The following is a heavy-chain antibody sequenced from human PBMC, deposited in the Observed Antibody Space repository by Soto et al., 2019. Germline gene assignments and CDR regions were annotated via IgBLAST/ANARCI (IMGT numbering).Heavy chain of an antibody. CDR2: INPSGGST. CDR3: ARDILTGPIDY. V-gene: IGHV1-46*01. D-gene: IGHD3-9*01. CDR1: GYTFTSYY. J-gene: IGHJ4*02. Sequence: ASVKVSCKASGYTFTSYYMHWVRQAPGQGLEWMGIINPSGGSTSYAQKFQGRVTMTRDTSTSTAYMELRSLRSDDTAVYYCARDILTGPIDYWGQGTLVTVSS.